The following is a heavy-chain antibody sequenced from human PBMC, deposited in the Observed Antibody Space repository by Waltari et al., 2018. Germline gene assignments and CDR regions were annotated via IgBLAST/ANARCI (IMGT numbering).Heavy chain of an antibody. CDR2: ILPILCTA. CDR3: AGRYSSSSYPGWDFDY. Sequence: QVQLVQSGAEVKKPGSSVKVSCKASGGTFSSYAISWVRQAPGQGLEWMGGILPILCTANYAQKFQGRVTITADESTSTAYMELSSLRSEDTAVYYCAGRYSSSSYPGWDFDYWGQGTLVTVSS. CDR1: GGTFSSYA. V-gene: IGHV1-69*12. J-gene: IGHJ4*02. D-gene: IGHD6-6*01.